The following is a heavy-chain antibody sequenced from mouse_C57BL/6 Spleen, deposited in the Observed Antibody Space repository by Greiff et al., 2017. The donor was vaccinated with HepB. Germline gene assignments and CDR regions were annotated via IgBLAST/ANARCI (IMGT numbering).Heavy chain of an antibody. CDR3: ARRLTGTDWYFDV. CDR2: ISSGSSTI. V-gene: IGHV5-17*01. J-gene: IGHJ1*03. Sequence: EVQLVESGGGLVKPGGSLKLSCAASGFTFSDYGMHWVRQAPEKGLEWVAYISSGSSTIYYADTVKGRFTISRDNAKNTLFLQMTSLRSEDTAMYYCARRLTGTDWYFDVWGTGTTVTVSS. D-gene: IGHD4-1*01. CDR1: GFTFSDYG.